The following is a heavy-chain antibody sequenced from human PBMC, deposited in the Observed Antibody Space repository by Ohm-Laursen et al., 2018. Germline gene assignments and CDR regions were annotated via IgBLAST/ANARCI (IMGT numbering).Heavy chain of an antibody. Sequence: GATVKISCKASGYTFTGYYMHWVRQAPGQGLEWMGWINPNSGGTNYAQKFQGRVTVTRDTSISTAYMELSRLRSDDTAVYYCASHGGWPYYYYGMDVWGQGTTVTVSS. CDR1: GYTFTGYY. V-gene: IGHV1-2*02. J-gene: IGHJ6*02. CDR3: ASHGGWPYYYYGMDV. CDR2: INPNSGGT. D-gene: IGHD6-19*01.